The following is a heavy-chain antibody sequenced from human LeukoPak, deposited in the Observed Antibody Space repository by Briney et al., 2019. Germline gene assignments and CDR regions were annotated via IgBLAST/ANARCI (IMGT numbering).Heavy chain of an antibody. V-gene: IGHV1-3*01. J-gene: IGHJ3*01. CDR3: ARGYYDSSGLSSSAFDL. CDR1: GYTFTSYA. Sequence: ASVKVSCKASGYTFTSYAMHWVRQAPGQRLEWMGWIDAGNDYTKYSQNLQSRVTITRDTSASTAYMELSSLRSGDTAVYYCARGYYDSSGLSSSAFDLWGQGTMVTVSS. CDR2: IDAGNDYT. D-gene: IGHD3-22*01.